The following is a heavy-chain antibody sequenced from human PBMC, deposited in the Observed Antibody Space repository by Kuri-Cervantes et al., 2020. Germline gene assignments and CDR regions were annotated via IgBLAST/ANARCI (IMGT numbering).Heavy chain of an antibody. D-gene: IGHD3-22*01. V-gene: IGHV3-30-3*01. CDR1: GFTFSSYA. Sequence: GESLKISCAASGFTFSSYAMHWVRQAPGKGLEWVAVISYDGSNKYYADSVKGRFTISRDNSKNTLYLQMNSLRAEGTAVYYCARVTWGDDSSGSPSDYWGQGTLVTVSS. CDR2: ISYDGSNK. J-gene: IGHJ4*02. CDR3: ARVTWGDDSSGSPSDY.